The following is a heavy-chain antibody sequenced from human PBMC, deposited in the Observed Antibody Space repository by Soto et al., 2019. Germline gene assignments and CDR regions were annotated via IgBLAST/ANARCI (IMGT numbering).Heavy chain of an antibody. CDR3: AGGRYDFWGDPYYLGDYYYGMDV. Sequence: ASVKVSCKASGGTFSSYAISWVRQAPGQGLEWMGGIIPIFGTANYAQKFQGRVTITADKSTSTAYMELSSLRSEDTAVYYCAGGRYDFWGDPYYLGDYYYGMDVWGQGTTVTVSS. J-gene: IGHJ6*02. CDR1: GGTFSSYA. V-gene: IGHV1-69*06. D-gene: IGHD3-3*01. CDR2: IIPIFGTA.